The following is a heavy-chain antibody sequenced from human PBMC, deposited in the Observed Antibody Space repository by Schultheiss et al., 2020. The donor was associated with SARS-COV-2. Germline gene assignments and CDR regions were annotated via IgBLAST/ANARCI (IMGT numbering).Heavy chain of an antibody. J-gene: IGHJ2*01. CDR1: GYTFTSYD. CDR3: ARGGDPTDWYFDL. D-gene: IGHD3-10*01. Sequence: ASVTVSCKASGYTFTSYDINWVRQATGQGLEWMGWMNPNSGGTNYAQKFQGRVTMTRDTSISTAYMELSRLRSDDTAVYYCARGGDPTDWYFDLWGRGTLVTVSS. CDR2: MNPNSGGT. V-gene: IGHV1-2*02.